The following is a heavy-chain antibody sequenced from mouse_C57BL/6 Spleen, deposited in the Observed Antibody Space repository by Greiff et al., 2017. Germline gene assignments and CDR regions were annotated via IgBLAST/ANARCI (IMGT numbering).Heavy chain of an antibody. V-gene: IGHV10-1*01. CDR1: GFSFNTYA. CDR3: VRGDGYLYFDY. J-gene: IGHJ2*01. Sequence: EVQVVESGGGLVQPKGSLKLSCAASGFSFNTYAMNWVRQAPGKGLEWVARIRSKSNNYATYYADSVKDRFTISRDDSESMLYLQMNNLKTEDTAMYYCVRGDGYLYFDYWGQGTTLTVSS. D-gene: IGHD2-3*01. CDR2: IRSKSNNYAT.